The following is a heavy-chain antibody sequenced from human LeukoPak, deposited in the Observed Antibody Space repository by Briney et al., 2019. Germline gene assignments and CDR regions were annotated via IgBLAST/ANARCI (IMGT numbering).Heavy chain of an antibody. J-gene: IGHJ4*02. CDR2: ISGGST. D-gene: IGHD6-19*01. Sequence: GSLRLSCAASGFTFSSYAMSWVRQAPGKGLEWVSAISGGSTYYADSVKGRFTISRDNSKNTLYLQMNSLRAEDTAVYYCAKDRGSSGWYEGVLDYWGQGTLVTVSS. CDR3: AKDRGSSGWYEGVLDY. V-gene: IGHV3-23*01. CDR1: GFTFSSYA.